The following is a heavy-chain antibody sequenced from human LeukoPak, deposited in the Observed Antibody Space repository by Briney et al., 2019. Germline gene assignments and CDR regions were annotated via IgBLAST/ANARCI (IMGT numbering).Heavy chain of an antibody. CDR1: GFTFRSYE. J-gene: IGHJ6*02. CDR3: ARDPRGYCDSTGCYYGMDV. CDR2: ISETGSTI. V-gene: IGHV3-48*03. D-gene: IGHD2-2*01. Sequence: TGGSLRLSCAAFGFTFRSYEMNWVRQAPGKGLEWVSYISETGSTIYYADSVKGRFTISRDNAKNSLNLQMNSLRAEDTAVYYCARDPRGYCDSTGCYYGMDVWGHGTTVTVSS.